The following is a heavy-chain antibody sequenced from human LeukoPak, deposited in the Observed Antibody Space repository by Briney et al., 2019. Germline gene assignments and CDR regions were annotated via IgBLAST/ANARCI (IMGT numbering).Heavy chain of an antibody. V-gene: IGHV3-7*01. CDR1: GFTFSSYW. CDR3: ARETHVITIFGVASYYYYYMDV. J-gene: IGHJ6*03. Sequence: GGSLRLSCAASGFTFSSYWMSWVRQAPGKGLEWVANIKQDGSEKYYVDSVKGRFTISRDNAKNSLYLQMNSLRAEDTAVYYCARETHVITIFGVASYYYYYMDVWGKGTTVTVSS. D-gene: IGHD3-3*01. CDR2: IKQDGSEK.